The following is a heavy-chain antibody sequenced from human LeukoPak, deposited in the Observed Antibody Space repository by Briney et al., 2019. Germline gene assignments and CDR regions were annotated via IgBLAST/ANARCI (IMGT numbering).Heavy chain of an antibody. Sequence: GGSLRLSCAASGLTFSSYEMNWVRQAPGKGLEWVSYISDNGRTIYYADSVKGRFTISRDNSKNTLYLQMNSLRAEDTAVYYCARATVTRWFDPWGQGTLVTVSS. D-gene: IGHD4-17*01. CDR2: ISDNGRTI. CDR3: ARATVTRWFDP. V-gene: IGHV3-48*03. CDR1: GLTFSSYE. J-gene: IGHJ5*02.